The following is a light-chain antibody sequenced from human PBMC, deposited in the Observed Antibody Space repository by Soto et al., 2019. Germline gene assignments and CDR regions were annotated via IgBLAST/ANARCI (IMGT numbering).Light chain of an antibody. V-gene: IGKV3-11*01. CDR1: QRVSIL. CDR3: QQRYNWPIT. CDR2: ADS. J-gene: IGKJ5*01. Sequence: IGMTQSPATLSVYPGERATILWRASQRVSILLGWYQQKPGQAPRLLIYADSNRATGIPARFSGSGSGTDFTLTISSLEPEDFSVYYCQQRYNWPITFGQGTRLAI.